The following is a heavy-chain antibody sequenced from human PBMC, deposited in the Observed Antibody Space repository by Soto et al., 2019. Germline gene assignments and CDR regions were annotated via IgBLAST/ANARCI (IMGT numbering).Heavy chain of an antibody. CDR2: FHYTGNT. J-gene: IGHJ5*02. V-gene: IGHV4-59*01. CDR1: GGSFSSYY. Sequence: SETLSLTCTVSGGSFSSYYWNWIRQPPGKGLEWIGYFHYTGNTNYNPSLKSRVAISVDTSKNQFSLMLSSVTAADTAVYYCSRADYPNWFDPWGQGTLVIVSS. D-gene: IGHD3-16*01. CDR3: SRADYPNWFDP.